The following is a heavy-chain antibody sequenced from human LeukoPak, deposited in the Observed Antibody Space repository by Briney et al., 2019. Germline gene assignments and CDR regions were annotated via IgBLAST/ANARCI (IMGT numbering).Heavy chain of an antibody. Sequence: PSETLSLTCTVSGASISSSSYYWGWIRQPPGKGLEWIGYIYGIENTDYNPSLKSRVTISLDTSKNQLSLNLTAVTAADTAVYYCAGRGQRYFRDWGQGTLVTVSS. CDR2: IYGIENT. CDR3: AGRGQRYFRD. J-gene: IGHJ1*01. V-gene: IGHV4-61*05. CDR1: GASISSSSYY.